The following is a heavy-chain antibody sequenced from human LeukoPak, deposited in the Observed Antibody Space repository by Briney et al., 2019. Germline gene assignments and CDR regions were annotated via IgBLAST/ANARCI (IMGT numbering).Heavy chain of an antibody. CDR3: ARSVAGTEGWFDP. CDR1: RXSFTSYC. D-gene: IGHD6-19*01. V-gene: IGHV5-51*01. CDR2: IYPGDSDT. J-gene: IGHJ5*02. Sequence: GESLKISFKGSRXSFTSYCIGWVRQMPGKGLEWMGIIYPGDSDTRYSPSFQGQVTISVDKSISTAYLQWSSLKASDTAMYYCARSVAGTEGWFDPWGQGTLVTVSS.